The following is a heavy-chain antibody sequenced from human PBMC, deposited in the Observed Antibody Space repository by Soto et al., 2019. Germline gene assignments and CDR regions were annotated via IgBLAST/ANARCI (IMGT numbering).Heavy chain of an antibody. CDR2: IYHSGST. CDR3: ARVGGYYGSGSYLLVDY. D-gene: IGHD3-10*01. CDR1: GGTISCSNW. Sequence: SESLSLTCAVSGGTISCSNWWCWVRQPPGEGEEWIGEIYHSGSTNYNPSLKSRVTISVDKSKNQFSLKLSSVTAADTAVYYCARVGGYYGSGSYLLVDYWGQGTLVTVSS. V-gene: IGHV4-4*02. J-gene: IGHJ4*02.